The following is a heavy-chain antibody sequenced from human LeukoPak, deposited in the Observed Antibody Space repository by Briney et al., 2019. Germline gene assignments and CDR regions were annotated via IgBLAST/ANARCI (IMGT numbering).Heavy chain of an antibody. CDR1: GFTFSSYG. V-gene: IGHV3-33*01. D-gene: IGHD4-17*01. CDR3: ARSYGDYFLPYYYYGMDV. CDR2: IWYDGSNK. J-gene: IGHJ6*02. Sequence: GRSLRLSCAASGFTFSSYGMHWVRQAPGKGLEWVAVIWYDGSNKYYADSVKGRFTISRDNFENTLYLQMNSLRAEDTAVYYCARSYGDYFLPYYYYGMDVWGQGTTVTVSS.